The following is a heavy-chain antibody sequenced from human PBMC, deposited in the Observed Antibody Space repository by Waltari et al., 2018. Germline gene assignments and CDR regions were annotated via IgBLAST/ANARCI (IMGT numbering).Heavy chain of an antibody. Sequence: QVQLVESGGGVVQPGGSLRLSCAASGFTFSSYGMHWVRQAPCKGLEWVACIRYDGSNKYYADSVKGRFTISRDNSKNTLYLQMNSLRAEDTAVYYCAPIYSGLDYWGQGTLVTVSS. CDR3: APIYSGLDY. CDR2: IRYDGSNK. D-gene: IGHD5-12*01. J-gene: IGHJ4*02. V-gene: IGHV3-30*02. CDR1: GFTFSSYG.